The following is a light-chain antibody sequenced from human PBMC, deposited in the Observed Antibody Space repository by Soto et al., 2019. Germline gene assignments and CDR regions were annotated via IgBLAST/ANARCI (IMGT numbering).Light chain of an antibody. J-gene: IGKJ5*01. CDR3: QQSYSTPIT. V-gene: IGKV1-5*03. CDR2: KAS. Sequence: ASVGDRFTITCRARQSISSWLAWYQQKPGKAPKLLIYKASSLESGVPSRFSGSGSGTDFTLTISSPQPEDFATYYCQQSYSTPITFGQGTRLEIK. CDR1: QSISSW.